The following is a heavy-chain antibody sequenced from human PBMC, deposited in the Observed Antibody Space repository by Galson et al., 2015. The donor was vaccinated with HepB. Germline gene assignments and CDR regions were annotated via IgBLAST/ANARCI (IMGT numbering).Heavy chain of an antibody. CDR3: ARGPPKHDYNGMDV. CDR1: GYSFSSHY. J-gene: IGHJ6*02. Sequence: SVKVSCKASGYSFSSHYMHWVRQAPGQGLEWMGIIDPSGGRTSYAQRFRDRINVTRDTSTSTVYMVLSSLTSEDTAVYYCARGPPKHDYNGMDVWGQGTTVTVSS. D-gene: IGHD2-21*01. V-gene: IGHV1-46*01. CDR2: IDPSGGRT.